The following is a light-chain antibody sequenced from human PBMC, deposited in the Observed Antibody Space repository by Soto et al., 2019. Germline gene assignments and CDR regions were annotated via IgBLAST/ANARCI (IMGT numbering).Light chain of an antibody. CDR1: QSISGT. CDR3: QQYNNWPWT. V-gene: IGKV3-15*01. Sequence: EIVMTQSPATLSVSPWGRATLSCRASQSISGTLAWYQQKPGQAPRLLIHGASTRAPGFPARFSGSGSGTDFTITISSLQSEDFAVYYCQQYNNWPWTFGQGTKVDIK. CDR2: GAS. J-gene: IGKJ1*01.